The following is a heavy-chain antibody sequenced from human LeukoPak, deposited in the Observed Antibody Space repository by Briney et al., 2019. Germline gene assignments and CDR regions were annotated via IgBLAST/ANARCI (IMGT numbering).Heavy chain of an antibody. CDR3: ARSVAKKDTLGPGSAFDI. D-gene: IGHD2-15*01. Sequence: SETLSLTCAVSGGSISSYCWSWIRQSAVKGLEWIGRIYTSGSTNYTPSLKSRVTMSVVTSTNQFSLKLSSVTATDTAVYYCARSVAKKDTLGPGSAFDIWGQGIMVTVSS. V-gene: IGHV4-4*07. CDR1: GGSISSYC. J-gene: IGHJ3*02. CDR2: IYTSGST.